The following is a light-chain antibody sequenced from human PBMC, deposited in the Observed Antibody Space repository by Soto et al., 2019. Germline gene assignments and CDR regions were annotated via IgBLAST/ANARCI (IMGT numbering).Light chain of an antibody. Sequence: EIVMTQSPATLSVSPGERATLSCRASQGISTSLAWYQQKPGQAPRLLVYGASTRATDIPDRFSGSGSRTEFTLTISRVQSEDFGVYYCKQYTNWPPPYTFGHGTTLEIK. V-gene: IGKV3D-15*01. CDR1: QGISTS. J-gene: IGKJ2*01. CDR2: GAS. CDR3: KQYTNWPPPYT.